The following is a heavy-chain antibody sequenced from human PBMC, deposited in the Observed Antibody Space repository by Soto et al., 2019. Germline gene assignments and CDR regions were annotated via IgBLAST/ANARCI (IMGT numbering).Heavy chain of an antibody. CDR1: GFTFSSYG. D-gene: IGHD6-19*01. J-gene: IGHJ5*02. CDR2: ISYDGNNK. V-gene: IGHV3-30*18. Sequence: QVQLVESGGGVVQPGRSLRLSCAASGFTFSSYGMHWVRQAPGKGLEWVAVISYDGNNKYYADSVKGRFTISRDNSKNTLYLQMNSLRAEDTAVYYCAKPTHSGWTSQNWFDPWGQGTLVTVSS. CDR3: AKPTHSGWTSQNWFDP.